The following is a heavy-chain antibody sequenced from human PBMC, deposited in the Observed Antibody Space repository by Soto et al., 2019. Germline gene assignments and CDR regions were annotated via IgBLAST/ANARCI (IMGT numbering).Heavy chain of an antibody. Sequence: QVQLVQSGAEVKRPGSSVKVSCKGSGDTFNRYTVTWVRQAPGQGLEWMGRIIPMFGIASYAQNFQGRVTVTADXPXXXAXXELSSLRSEDTAVYYCARDWGRSDVIPAAISAMDVWGQGTSVTVSS. D-gene: IGHD2-2*01. J-gene: IGHJ6*02. CDR2: IIPMFGIA. CDR1: GDTFNRYT. V-gene: IGHV1-69*08. CDR3: ARDWGRSDVIPAAISAMDV.